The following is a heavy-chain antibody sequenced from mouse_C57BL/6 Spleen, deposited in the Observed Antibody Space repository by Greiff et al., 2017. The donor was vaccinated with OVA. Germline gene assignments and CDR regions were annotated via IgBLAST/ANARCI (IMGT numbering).Heavy chain of an antibody. CDR1: GYTFTDYY. J-gene: IGHJ4*01. D-gene: IGHD1-1*01. CDR2: INPNNGGT. CDR3: ARDDYYGSNYAMDY. Sequence: EVQLQQSGPELVKPGASVKISCKASGYTFTDYYMNWVKQSHGKSLEWIGDINPNNGGTSYNQKFKGKATLTVDKSSSTAYMELRSLTSEDSAVYYCARDDYYGSNYAMDYWGQGTSVTVSS. V-gene: IGHV1-26*01.